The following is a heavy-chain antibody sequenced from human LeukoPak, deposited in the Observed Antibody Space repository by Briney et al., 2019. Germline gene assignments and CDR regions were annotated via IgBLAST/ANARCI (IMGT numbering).Heavy chain of an antibody. V-gene: IGHV3-74*01. CDR2: INSDGSST. D-gene: IGHD2-15*01. J-gene: IGHJ3*02. CDR1: GFTFSSYW. Sequence: GGSLRLSCAASGFTFSSYWMHWVRQAPGKGLVWVSRINSDGSSTSYADSVKGRFTISRDNAKNTLYLQMNSLRAEDTAVYYCAKRSGGSSGAFDIWGQGTMVTVSS. CDR3: AKRSGGSSGAFDI.